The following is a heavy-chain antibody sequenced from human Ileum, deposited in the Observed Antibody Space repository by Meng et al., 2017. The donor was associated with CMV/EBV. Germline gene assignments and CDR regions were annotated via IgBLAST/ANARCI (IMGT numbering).Heavy chain of an antibody. CDR1: GGTLSSYA. CDR3: ARGFGSASTSLYYYGMDV. D-gene: IGHD3-3*01. Sequence: SVKVSCKASGGTLSSYAISWVRQAPGQGLEWMGGIIPIFGTTNYAQKVQGRVTITTDESTNTAYMELSSLRSEDTAVYYCARGFGSASTSLYYYGMDVWGQGTTVTVSS. J-gene: IGHJ6*02. CDR2: IIPIFGTT. V-gene: IGHV1-69*05.